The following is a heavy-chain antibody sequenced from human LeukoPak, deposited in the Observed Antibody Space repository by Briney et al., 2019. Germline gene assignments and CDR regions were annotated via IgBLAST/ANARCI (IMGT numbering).Heavy chain of an antibody. CDR2: ISSSSSYI. V-gene: IGHV3-21*01. CDR3: ARDSLYQQLTFFVH. D-gene: IGHD2-2*01. CDR1: VFPFCSYS. J-gene: IGHJ4*02. Sequence: PGGSLRLSCTPSVFPFCSYSMNCVRHAPGKGLVWVSYISSSSSYIFCGVSEERLFNISRDNAKHALYVQMNCLRAGEASVYLCARDSLYQQLTFFVHWGEGPLVTVPS.